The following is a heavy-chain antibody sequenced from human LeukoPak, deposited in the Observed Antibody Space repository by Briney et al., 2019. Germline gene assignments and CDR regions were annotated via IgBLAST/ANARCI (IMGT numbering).Heavy chain of an antibody. J-gene: IGHJ2*01. V-gene: IGHV3-23*01. CDR2: IVGSGASA. CDR3: AKVRVVGDYNWFFDL. CDR1: GFTFSSYA. D-gene: IGHD4-17*01. Sequence: GGSLRLSCAASGFTFSSYAMSWVRQAPGKGLEWVSAIVGSGASAYYADSVKGRFTISRDNSKNTLHLQMNSLRAEDTAIYHCAKVRVVGDYNWFFDLWGRGTLVTVSS.